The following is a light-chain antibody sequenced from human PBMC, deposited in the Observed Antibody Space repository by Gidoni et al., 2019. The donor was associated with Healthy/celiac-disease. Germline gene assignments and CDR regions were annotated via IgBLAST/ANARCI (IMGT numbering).Light chain of an antibody. Sequence: DIVMTPSPDSLAVSLGERATINCKSSQRVLFTSNDKNYVAWYQQKPGQPPKLLIYWASTRESGVPDRFSGSGSGTDFTLTISSLQAEDVAVYFCHQYYSSPWTFGQGTKVEFK. J-gene: IGKJ1*01. CDR1: QRVLFTSNDKNY. CDR3: HQYYSSPWT. V-gene: IGKV4-1*01. CDR2: WAS.